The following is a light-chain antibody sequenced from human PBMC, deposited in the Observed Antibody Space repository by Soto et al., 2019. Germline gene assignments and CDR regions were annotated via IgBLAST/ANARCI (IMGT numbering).Light chain of an antibody. J-gene: IGLJ1*01. V-gene: IGLV2-14*01. CDR3: SSYTSSSTLDV. CDR2: EVS. CDR1: RSDVGGYNY. Sequence: QSALTQPPSVSGSPGQSITISCTGTRSDVGGYNYVSWYQQHPGKAPKLMIYEVSNRPSGVSNRFSGSKSGNTASLTISGLQAEDEADYYCSSYTSSSTLDVFGTGTKLTVL.